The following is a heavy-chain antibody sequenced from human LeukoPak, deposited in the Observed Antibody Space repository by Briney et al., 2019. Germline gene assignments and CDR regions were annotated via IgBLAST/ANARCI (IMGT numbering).Heavy chain of an antibody. Sequence: GSLRLSCEVSGFRVGDDWMSWVRQAPGKGLEWVSFISPTGGAIYYADSVKGRFTISRDNAKNSLYLQMNSLRDEDTAVYYCARVRSGWSDDYWGQGTLVTVSS. V-gene: IGHV3-48*02. D-gene: IGHD6-19*01. CDR1: GFRVGDDW. J-gene: IGHJ4*02. CDR2: ISPTGGAI. CDR3: ARVRSGWSDDY.